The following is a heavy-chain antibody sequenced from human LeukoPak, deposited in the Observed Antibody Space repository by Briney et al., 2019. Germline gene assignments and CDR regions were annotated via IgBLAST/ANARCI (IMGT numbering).Heavy chain of an antibody. Sequence: SETLSLTCAVYGGSFSGYYWSRIRQPPGKGLEWIGEINHSGSTNYNPSLKSRVTISVDTSKNQFSLKLSSVTAADTAVYYCARAEIKLYNQRRYYFDYWGQGTLVTVSS. CDR1: GGSFSGYY. J-gene: IGHJ4*02. D-gene: IGHD3-16*02. CDR3: ARAEIKLYNQRRYYFDY. V-gene: IGHV4-34*01. CDR2: INHSGST.